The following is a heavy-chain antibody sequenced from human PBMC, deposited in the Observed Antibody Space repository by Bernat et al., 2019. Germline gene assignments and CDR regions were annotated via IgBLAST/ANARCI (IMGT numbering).Heavy chain of an antibody. CDR1: GGSFSGYY. CDR2: INHSGST. D-gene: IGHD3-22*01. Sequence: QVQLQQWGAGLLKPSETLSLTCAVYGGSFSGYYWSWIRQPPGKGLEWIGEINHSGSTYYNPSLKGRVTISVDTSKNQFSLKLTSVTAADTAVYYCATPWRATYYYGSSGYYGWDAFDTWGQGTMVTVSS. V-gene: IGHV4-34*01. J-gene: IGHJ3*02. CDR3: ATPWRATYYYGSSGYYGWDAFDT.